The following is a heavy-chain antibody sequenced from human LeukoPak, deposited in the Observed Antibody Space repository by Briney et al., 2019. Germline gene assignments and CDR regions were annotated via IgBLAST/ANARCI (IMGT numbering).Heavy chain of an antibody. J-gene: IGHJ4*02. CDR1: GGSISSYY. Sequence: LSLTCTVSGGSISSYYWSWIRQAPGKGLEWVSYISSSGSTIYYADSVKGRFTISRDNAKNSLYLQMNSLRAEDTAVYYCARDSPTYYYDSSGCDYWGQGTLVTVSS. CDR2: ISSSGSTI. CDR3: ARDSPTYYYDSSGCDY. D-gene: IGHD3-22*01. V-gene: IGHV3-11*01.